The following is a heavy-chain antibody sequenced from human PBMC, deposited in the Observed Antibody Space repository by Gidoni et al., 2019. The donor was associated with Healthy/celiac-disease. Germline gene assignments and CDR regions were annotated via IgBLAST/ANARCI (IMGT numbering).Heavy chain of an antibody. Sequence: EVQLVESGGGLVKPGGSLRLSCAASGFTFSNAWLSGVRQAPGKGLEWVGRIKSKTDGGTTDYAAPVKGRFTISRDDSKNTLYLQMNSLKTEDTAVYYCTTDPEKYYYDSSGYPYYFDYWGQGTLVTVSS. V-gene: IGHV3-15*01. CDR2: IKSKTDGGTT. CDR3: TTDPEKYYYDSSGYPYYFDY. J-gene: IGHJ4*02. CDR1: GFTFSNAW. D-gene: IGHD3-22*01.